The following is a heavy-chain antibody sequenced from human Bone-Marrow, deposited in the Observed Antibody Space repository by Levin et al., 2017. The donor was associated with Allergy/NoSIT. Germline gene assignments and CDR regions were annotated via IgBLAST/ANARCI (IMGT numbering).Heavy chain of an antibody. CDR3: AKDRSGSRSKGDFDS. CDR2: ISGSGTGI. CDR1: GLRFSGYA. J-gene: IGHJ4*02. V-gene: IGHV3-23*01. Sequence: HPGGSLRLSYAASGLRFSGYAMTWVRQAPGKGLEWVSTISGSGTGIYYADSVRGRFTISRDNSKNTLVLQMNSLRAEDTAVYFCAKDRSGSRSKGDFDSWGQGTLVTVSS. D-gene: IGHD3-3*01.